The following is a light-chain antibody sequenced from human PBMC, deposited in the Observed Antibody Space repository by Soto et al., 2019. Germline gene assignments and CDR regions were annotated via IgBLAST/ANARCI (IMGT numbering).Light chain of an antibody. CDR2: GAS. V-gene: IGKV3-20*01. CDR1: QSVNSR. J-gene: IGKJ5*01. CDR3: QNYGRSPIN. Sequence: EIVFTHSPYTVSLSPVERATLSCMASQSVNSRLAWYQHKPGQAPRLLISGASSRATGIPDRFSGSGSATDFTLTISRLEPEDFALYYCQNYGRSPINFGQGTRLEIK.